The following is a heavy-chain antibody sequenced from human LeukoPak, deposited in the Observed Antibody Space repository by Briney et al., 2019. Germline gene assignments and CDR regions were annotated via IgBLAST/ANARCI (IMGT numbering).Heavy chain of an antibody. CDR2: INSDGSST. J-gene: IGHJ3*02. CDR3: ARDRKNYDILTGYYRPDAFDI. V-gene: IGHV3-74*01. D-gene: IGHD3-9*01. CDR1: GFTFSSYW. Sequence: GGSLRLSRAASGFTFSSYWMHWVRQAPGKGLVWVSRINSDGSSTSYADSVKGRFTVSRDNAKNTLYLQMNSLRAEDTAVYYCARDRKNYDILTGYYRPDAFDIWGQGTMVTVSS.